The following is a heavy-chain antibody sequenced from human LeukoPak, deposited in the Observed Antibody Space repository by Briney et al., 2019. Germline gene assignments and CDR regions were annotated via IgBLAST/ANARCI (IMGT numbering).Heavy chain of an antibody. J-gene: IGHJ6*03. V-gene: IGHV3-7*01. CDR3: AREHCSSASCYLPYYYYYMDV. D-gene: IGHD2-2*01. Sequence: GGSLRLSCAASGFTFSSYWMSWGRQAPGKGLEWVANIKQDGSEKFYVDSVKGRFTISRDNAKNSLYLQINSLGADDTAVYYCAREHCSSASCYLPYYYYYMDVWGKGTTVTVSS. CDR2: IKQDGSEK. CDR1: GFTFSSYW.